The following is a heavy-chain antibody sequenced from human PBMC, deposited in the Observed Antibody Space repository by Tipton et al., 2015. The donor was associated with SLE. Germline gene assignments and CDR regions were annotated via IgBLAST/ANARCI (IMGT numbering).Heavy chain of an antibody. CDR2: IYYSGST. V-gene: IGHV4-39*01. D-gene: IGHD2-8*01. J-gene: IGHJ6*03. CDR3: ARQTGAVYAKYMDV. Sequence: TLSLTCTVSGGSISSSSYYWGWIRRPPGKGLEWYGSIYYSGSTYYNPSLKIRVTISVATSKNQFSLKRSSVTAADTAVYYCARQTGAVYAKYMDVWGKGTTVTVSS. CDR1: GGSISSSSYY.